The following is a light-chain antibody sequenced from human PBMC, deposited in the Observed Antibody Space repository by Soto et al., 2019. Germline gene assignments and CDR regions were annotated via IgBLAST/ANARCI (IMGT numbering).Light chain of an antibody. CDR2: GAS. CDR3: QQYNNWPWT. V-gene: IGKV3-15*01. J-gene: IGKJ1*01. CDR1: QSVSRN. Sequence: EIVMTQSPATLSVSPGERATLSCRASQSVSRNLAWYQQKPGQAPRLLIYGASTRATGIPARFSGSGSGTEFTLTISSLQSEDFAVYHCQQYNNWPWTFGQRTKVEIK.